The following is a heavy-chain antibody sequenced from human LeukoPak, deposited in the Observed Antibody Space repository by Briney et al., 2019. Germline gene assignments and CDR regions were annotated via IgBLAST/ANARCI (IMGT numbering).Heavy chain of an antibody. J-gene: IGHJ3*02. CDR1: GGSFSGYY. CDR3: ATMVRGVIWAFDI. Sequence: PSETLSLTCAVYGGSFSGYYWSWIRQPPGKGLEWIGEINHSGSTNYNPSLKSRVTISVDTSKNQFSLKLSSVTAVDTAVYYCATMVRGVIWAFDIWGQGTMVTVSS. CDR2: INHSGST. D-gene: IGHD3-10*01. V-gene: IGHV4-34*01.